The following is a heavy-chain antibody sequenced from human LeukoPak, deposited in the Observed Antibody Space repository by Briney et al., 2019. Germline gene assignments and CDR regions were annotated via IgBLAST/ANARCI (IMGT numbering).Heavy chain of an antibody. J-gene: IGHJ4*02. Sequence: SETLSLTCAVYGGSFSGYYWSWIRQPPGKGLEWIGEINHSGSTNYNPSLKSRVTISVDTSKNQFSLKLSSVTAADTAVYYCARAGIWALDYWGQGTLVTVSS. CDR3: ARAGIWALDY. CDR2: INHSGST. CDR1: GGSFSGYY. V-gene: IGHV4-34*01. D-gene: IGHD6-19*01.